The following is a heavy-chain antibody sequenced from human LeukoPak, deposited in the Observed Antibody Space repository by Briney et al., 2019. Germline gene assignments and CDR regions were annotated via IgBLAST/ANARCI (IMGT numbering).Heavy chain of an antibody. Sequence: SETLSLTCTVSGGSISSYYWSWIRQPAGKGLEWIGRIYTSGSTNYNPSLKSRVTMSVDTSKNQFFLKLSSVTAADTAVYYCARDWVTMVRGVPLDWFDPWGQGTLVTVSS. CDR1: GGSISSYY. D-gene: IGHD3-10*01. CDR2: IYTSGST. CDR3: ARDWVTMVRGVPLDWFDP. J-gene: IGHJ5*02. V-gene: IGHV4-4*07.